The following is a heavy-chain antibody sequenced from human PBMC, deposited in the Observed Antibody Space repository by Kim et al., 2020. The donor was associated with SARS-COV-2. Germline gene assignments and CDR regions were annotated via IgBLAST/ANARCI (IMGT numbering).Heavy chain of an antibody. J-gene: IGHJ3*02. CDR2: IIPIFGTA. V-gene: IGHV1-69*13. D-gene: IGHD6-13*01. Sequence: SVKVSCKASGGTFSSYAISWVRQAPGQGLEWMGGIIPIFGTANYAQKFQGRVTITPDESTSTAYMELSSLRSEDTAVYYCARVSLPRAAAGNDDFDIWGQETRVTVSS. CDR3: ARVSLPRAAAGNDDFDI. CDR1: GGTFSSYA.